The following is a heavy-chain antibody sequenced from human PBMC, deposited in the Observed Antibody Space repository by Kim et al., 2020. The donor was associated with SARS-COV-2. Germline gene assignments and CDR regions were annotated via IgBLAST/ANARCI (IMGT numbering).Heavy chain of an antibody. CDR2: IYYSGST. V-gene: IGHV4-39*01. Sequence: SETLSLTCTVSGGSISSSSYYWGWIRQPPGKGLEWIGSIYYSGSTYYNPSLKSRVTISVDTSKNQFSLKLSSVTAADTAVYYCARRSGYSYSLDYWGQGTLVTVSS. CDR1: GGSISSSSYY. J-gene: IGHJ4*02. CDR3: ARRSGYSYSLDY. D-gene: IGHD5-18*01.